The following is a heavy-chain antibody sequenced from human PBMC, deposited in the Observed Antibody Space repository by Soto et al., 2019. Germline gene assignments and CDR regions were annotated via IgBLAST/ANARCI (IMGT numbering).Heavy chain of an antibody. CDR2: INHSGST. CDR3: ARVKITIFGVVIMRYYGMDV. V-gene: IGHV4-34*01. Sequence: TLSLTCAVYGGSFSGYYWSWIRQPPGKGLEWIGEINHSGSTNYNPSLKSRVTISVDTSKNQFSLKLSSVTAADTAVYYCARVKITIFGVVIMRYYGMDVWGQGTTVTVSS. D-gene: IGHD3-3*01. CDR1: GGSFSGYY. J-gene: IGHJ6*02.